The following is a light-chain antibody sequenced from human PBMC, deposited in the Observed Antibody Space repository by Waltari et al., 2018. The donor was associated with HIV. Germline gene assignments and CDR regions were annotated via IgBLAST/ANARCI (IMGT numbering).Light chain of an antibody. CDR3: QSYDSSNHVV. CDR2: QDK. V-gene: IGLV6-57*03. Sequence: NFMLTQAHSVSESPGKTVTISCTRSSGSLASNFVQWYQQRPGSAPTIVIYQDKERPSGVPDRFSGSIDSSSNSASLTISGLKTEDEADYYCQSYDSSNHVVFGGGTKLTVL. J-gene: IGLJ2*01. CDR1: SGSLASNF.